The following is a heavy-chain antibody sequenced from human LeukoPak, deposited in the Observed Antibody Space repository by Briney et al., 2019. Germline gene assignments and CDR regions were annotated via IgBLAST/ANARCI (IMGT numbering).Heavy chain of an antibody. Sequence: SETLSLTCTVSGCSFSSYYWSWIRQPPGKGLEWIGYIYYSGSTNYNPSLKSRVTISVDTSKNQFSLELSSVTAADTAVYYCARDLAGPFDYWGQGTLVTVSS. J-gene: IGHJ4*02. CDR3: ARDLAGPFDY. D-gene: IGHD1-1*01. V-gene: IGHV4-59*01. CDR1: GCSFSSYY. CDR2: IYYSGST.